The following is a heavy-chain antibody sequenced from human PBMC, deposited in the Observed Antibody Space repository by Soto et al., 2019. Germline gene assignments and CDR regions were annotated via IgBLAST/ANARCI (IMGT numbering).Heavy chain of an antibody. CDR2: IDWDDDK. V-gene: IGHV2-70*01. J-gene: IGHJ5*02. CDR3: ARGVVVATTAWFDP. D-gene: IGHD2-15*01. CDR1: GFSLSTSGMC. Sequence: SGHTLVNPTQTLTLTCTFSGFSLSTSGMCVSWIRQPPGKALEWLALIDWDDDKYYSTSLKTRLTISTDTSKNQVVLTMTNMDPVDTATYYCARGVVVATTAWFDPWGQGTLVTVSS.